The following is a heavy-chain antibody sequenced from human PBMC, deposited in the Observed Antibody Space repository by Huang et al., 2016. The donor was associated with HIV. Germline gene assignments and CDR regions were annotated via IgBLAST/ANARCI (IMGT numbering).Heavy chain of an antibody. Sequence: QVQLVESGGGVVQPGRSLRLSCAASGFTVSNYGVHWVRQAPGKGLEWVAAISYDGSYQYYSHAVKGRFTISRDDSQNTLYLQMSSLRAEDTAVYFCAKDREDSAYQLDYWGQGTRVTVSS. D-gene: IGHD5-12*01. CDR2: ISYDGSYQ. CDR3: AKDREDSAYQLDY. CDR1: GFTVSNYG. V-gene: IGHV3-30*18. J-gene: IGHJ4*02.